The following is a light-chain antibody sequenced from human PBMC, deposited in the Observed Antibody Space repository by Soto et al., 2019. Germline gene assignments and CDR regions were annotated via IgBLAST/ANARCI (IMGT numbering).Light chain of an antibody. CDR2: DVS. CDR3: TSYTSSSTLC. Sequence: QSALTQPASVSGSPGQSITISCTGTSSDVGGYNYVSWYQQHPGKAPKLMIYDVSNRPSGVSNRFSASKSGNTASLTISWLQAEDEADYYCTSYTSSSTLCFGTGTKLTVL. V-gene: IGLV2-14*01. J-gene: IGLJ1*01. CDR1: SSDVGGYNY.